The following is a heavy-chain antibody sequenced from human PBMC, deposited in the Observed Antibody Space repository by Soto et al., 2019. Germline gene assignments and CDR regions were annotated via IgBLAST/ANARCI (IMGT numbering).Heavy chain of an antibody. CDR2: SFSSGGT. V-gene: IGHV3-53*01. D-gene: IGHD3-9*01. Sequence: GSLRLSCAASGFTLDKYTMGWVRQAPGKGLEWVAESFSSGGTQYADSVKGRFTISRDNSRNMVFLQMNGLRVEDTALYYCARDREPDGIWTFDSWGQGALVTVSS. J-gene: IGHJ4*02. CDR1: GFTLDKYT. CDR3: ARDREPDGIWTFDS.